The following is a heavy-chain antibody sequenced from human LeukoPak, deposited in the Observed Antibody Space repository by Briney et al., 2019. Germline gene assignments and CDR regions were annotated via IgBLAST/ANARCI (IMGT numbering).Heavy chain of an antibody. V-gene: IGHV3-48*04. CDR3: TRLTTSHYYYYYYYMDV. Sequence: PGGSLRLSCAASGFTFSSYSMNWVRQAPGKGLEWVSYISSSSDTIYFADSVKGRFTISRDNIKDSLYLQMNTLRAEDTAVYYCTRLTTSHYYYYYYYMDVWGKGTTVTVSS. CDR1: GFTFSSYS. J-gene: IGHJ6*03. D-gene: IGHD4-17*01. CDR2: ISSSSDTI.